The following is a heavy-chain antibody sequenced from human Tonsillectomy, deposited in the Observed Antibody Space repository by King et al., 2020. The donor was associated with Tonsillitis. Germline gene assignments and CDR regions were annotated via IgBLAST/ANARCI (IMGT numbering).Heavy chain of an antibody. CDR2: ISGSGGST. CDR3: AKGGRTARGYDGEH. V-gene: IGHV3-23*04. D-gene: IGHD3-3*01. J-gene: IGHJ4*02. CDR1: GFTFSSSA. Sequence: VQLVASGGPLVQPGGSLRLSCAASGFTFSSSALAWVRQAPGKGLEWVSGISGSGGSTYYADSVKGRFTISRDNSKNTLYLQMNILGAEDTAPYDCAKGGRTARGYDGEHGGQGTLGTGSS.